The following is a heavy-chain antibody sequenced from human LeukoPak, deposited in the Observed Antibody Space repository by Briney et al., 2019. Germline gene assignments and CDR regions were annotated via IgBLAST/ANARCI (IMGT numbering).Heavy chain of an antibody. CDR3: AKDVRGTYAPDY. J-gene: IGHJ4*02. Sequence: GGSLRLSCAASGFTFSNYAMSWVRQTPGKGLEWVSTISVNGGSTYSADSVKGRFTISRDNSKSTLYLQMNSLRAEDTAIYYCAKDVRGTYAPDYWGQGTLVTVSS. CDR1: GFTFSNYA. D-gene: IGHD2-2*01. CDR2: ISVNGGST. V-gene: IGHV3-23*01.